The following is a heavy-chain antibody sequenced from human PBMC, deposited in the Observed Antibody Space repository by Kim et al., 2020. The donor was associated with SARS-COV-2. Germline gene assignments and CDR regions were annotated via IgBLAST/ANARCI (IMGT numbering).Heavy chain of an antibody. CDR3: TTVNRNIVLVVYAYYYYYYMDV. J-gene: IGHJ6*03. CDR2: IKSKTDGGTT. D-gene: IGHD2-8*02. V-gene: IGHV3-15*01. Sequence: GGSLRLSCAASGFTFSNAWMSWVRQAPGKGLEWVGRIKSKTDGGTTDYAAPVKGRFTISRDDSKNTLYLQMNSLKTEDTAVYYCTTVNRNIVLVVYAYYYYYYMDVWGKGTTVTVSS. CDR1: GFTFSNAW.